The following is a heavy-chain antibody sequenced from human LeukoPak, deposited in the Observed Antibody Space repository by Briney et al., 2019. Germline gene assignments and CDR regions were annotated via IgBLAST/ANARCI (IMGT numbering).Heavy chain of an antibody. CDR2: INHSGST. CDR3: ARPHYDSSGYPRYYFDY. V-gene: IGHV4-34*01. CDR1: GGSFSGYY. Sequence: SETLSLTCAVYGGSFSGYYWSWIRQPPGKGLEWIGEINHSGSTNYNPSLKSRVTISVDTSKNQFSLKLSSVTAADTAVYYCARPHYDSSGYPRYYFDYWGQGTLVTVSS. D-gene: IGHD3-22*01. J-gene: IGHJ4*02.